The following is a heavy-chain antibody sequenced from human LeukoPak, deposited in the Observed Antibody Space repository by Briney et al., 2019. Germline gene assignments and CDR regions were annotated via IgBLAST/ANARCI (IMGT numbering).Heavy chain of an antibody. J-gene: IGHJ4*02. Sequence: GGSLRLSCAASGFTFSSYSMNWVRQAPGKGLEWVSYISSSSSTIYYADSVKGRFTISRDNSKNTLYLQMNSLRAEDTAVYYCARVLYSSSKRGDYWGQGTLVTVSS. D-gene: IGHD6-13*01. CDR3: ARVLYSSSKRGDY. CDR1: GFTFSSYS. CDR2: ISSSSSTI. V-gene: IGHV3-48*01.